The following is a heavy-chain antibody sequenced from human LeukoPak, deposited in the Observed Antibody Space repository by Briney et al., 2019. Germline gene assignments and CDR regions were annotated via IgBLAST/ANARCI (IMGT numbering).Heavy chain of an antibody. CDR3: ARSPLEYDFWSGRRYYFDY. D-gene: IGHD3-3*01. CDR1: GGSISSGNYF. V-gene: IGHV4-61*02. Sequence: SQTLSLTCTVSGGSISSGNYFWSWIRQPAGKGLEWIGRIYTSGSTNYNPSLKSRVTISVDTSKNQFSLNLSSVTAADTAVYYCARSPLEYDFWSGRRYYFDYWGQGTLVTVSS. J-gene: IGHJ4*02. CDR2: IYTSGST.